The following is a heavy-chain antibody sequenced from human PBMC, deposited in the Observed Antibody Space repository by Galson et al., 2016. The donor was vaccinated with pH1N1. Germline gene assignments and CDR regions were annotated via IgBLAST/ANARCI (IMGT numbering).Heavy chain of an antibody. CDR3: ARGFRIAPTGTIFDS. V-gene: IGHV4-59*11. CDR2: IYYNGST. Sequence: ETLSLTCTVSGDSINSHYWGWIRQTPGKGLECIGYIYYNGSTTYNPSLKSQVSISSDTSNNHFSLKMTSVTVADTALYYCARGFRIAPTGTIFDSWGQGTLVTVSS. CDR1: GDSINSHY. D-gene: IGHD1-1*01. J-gene: IGHJ4*02.